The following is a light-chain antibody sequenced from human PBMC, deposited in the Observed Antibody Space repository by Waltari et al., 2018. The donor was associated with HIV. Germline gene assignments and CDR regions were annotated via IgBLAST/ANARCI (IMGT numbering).Light chain of an antibody. CDR3: QQYNSYPLT. CDR1: QSVNNN. CDR2: GAS. Sequence: EKVMTQSPATLSVSPGERATLSCRASQSVNNNLACYQQKPGQGPRLLIYGASTRATGIPARFSGRGSGTELTLTINSLQPDDFATYYCQQYNSYPLTFGGGTKVEIK. V-gene: IGKV3-15*01. J-gene: IGKJ4*01.